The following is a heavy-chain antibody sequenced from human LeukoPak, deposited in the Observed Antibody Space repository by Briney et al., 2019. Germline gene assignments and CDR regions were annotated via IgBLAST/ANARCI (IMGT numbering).Heavy chain of an antibody. J-gene: IGHJ6*02. CDR1: GGSISDYY. V-gene: IGHV4-59*01. Sequence: SETLSLTCNVSGGSISDYYWNWIRQPAGKGLEWIGYIYYSGSTNYNPSLKSRVTISVDTSRNQFSLKLSSVTAADTAVYYCARGPAAIPPYYYYYYGMDVWGQGTTVTVSS. D-gene: IGHD2-2*01. CDR3: ARGPAAIPPYYYYYYGMDV. CDR2: IYYSGST.